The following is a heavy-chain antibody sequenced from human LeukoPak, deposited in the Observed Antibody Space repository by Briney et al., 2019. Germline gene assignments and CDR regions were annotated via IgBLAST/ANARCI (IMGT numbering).Heavy chain of an antibody. V-gene: IGHV3-23*01. CDR3: AREVVEMATITSVPYFDY. CDR2: TSSSDAGT. J-gene: IGHJ4*02. D-gene: IGHD5-24*01. Sequence: GGSLRLSCAASGFTLSSYAMSWVRQAPGKGLEWVSATSSSDAGTYYAESVRGRFTISRDNAKNSLYLQMNSLRAEDTAVYYCAREVVEMATITSVPYFDYWGQGTLVTVSS. CDR1: GFTLSSYA.